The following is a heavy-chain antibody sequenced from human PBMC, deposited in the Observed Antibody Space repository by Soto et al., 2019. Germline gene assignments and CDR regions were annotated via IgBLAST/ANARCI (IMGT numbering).Heavy chain of an antibody. J-gene: IGHJ4*02. Sequence: QVQLVQSGAEVKKPGSSVKVSCKASGDAFTNYIFDWVRQAPGQGLEWMGGIIPMFGTPKYAQTFQDRVTISADVSTGMAYLELTSLRFDETAFYYCARERDQPPVRLYFDSWGEGTRVTVSS. CDR2: IIPMFGTP. CDR3: ARERDQPPVRLYFDS. V-gene: IGHV1-69*01. D-gene: IGHD2-2*01. CDR1: GDAFTNYI.